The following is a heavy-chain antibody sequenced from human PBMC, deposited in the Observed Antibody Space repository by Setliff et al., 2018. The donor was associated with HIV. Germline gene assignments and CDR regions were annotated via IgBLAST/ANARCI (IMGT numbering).Heavy chain of an antibody. D-gene: IGHD3-22*01. CDR2: IDPNGGAT. Sequence: ASVKVSCKAFGYTLTSYFLHWVRQAPGQGLEWLGIIDPNGGATNNAQKLQGRLTVTTDTSTGTLYMELSNLRSDDSAVYYCARDYYDSSGYIFFPGLPDYWGQGTLVTVSS. V-gene: IGHV1-46*01. CDR1: GYTLTSYF. J-gene: IGHJ4*02. CDR3: ARDYYDSSGYIFFPGLPDY.